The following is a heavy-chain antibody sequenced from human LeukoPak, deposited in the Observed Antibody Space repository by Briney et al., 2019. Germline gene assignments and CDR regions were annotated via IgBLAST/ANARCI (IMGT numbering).Heavy chain of an antibody. Sequence: PSETLSLTCTVSGGSISSSSYYWGWIRQPPGKGLEWIGSIYYSGSTYYNPSLKSRVTISVDTSKNQFSLKLSSVTAADTAVYYCARTDIVATILDYYYYMDVWGKGTTVTVSS. D-gene: IGHD5-12*01. V-gene: IGHV4-39*07. CDR3: ARTDIVATILDYYYYMDV. CDR2: IYYSGST. J-gene: IGHJ6*03. CDR1: GGSISSSSYY.